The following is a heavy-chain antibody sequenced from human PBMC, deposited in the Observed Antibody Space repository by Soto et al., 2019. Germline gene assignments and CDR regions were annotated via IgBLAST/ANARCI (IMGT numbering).Heavy chain of an antibody. Sequence: GAPVKVSCKASGYTFTSYGISWVRQAPGQGLEWMGWISAYNGNTNYAQKLQGRVTMTTDTSTSTAYMELRSLRSDDTAVYYCARDERLRFLERLLFDYWGQGTLVTVSS. CDR2: ISAYNGNT. CDR3: ARDERLRFLERLLFDY. V-gene: IGHV1-18*01. CDR1: GYTFTSYG. J-gene: IGHJ4*02. D-gene: IGHD3-3*01.